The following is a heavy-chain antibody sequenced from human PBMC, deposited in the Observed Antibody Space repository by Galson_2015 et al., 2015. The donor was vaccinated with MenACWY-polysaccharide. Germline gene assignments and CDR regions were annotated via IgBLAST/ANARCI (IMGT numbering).Heavy chain of an antibody. V-gene: IGHV1-18*01. Sequence: SVKVSCKASGYTFTSNGISWVRQAPGQGLEWMGWISTYNGNTDNAQKFQGRVTMTTDTSTATAFMELRSLGSDDTAVYYCARDGSSSTAPRPSKYWGQGTLVTASS. CDR1: GYTFTSNG. CDR2: ISTYNGNT. CDR3: ARDGSSSTAPRPSKY. D-gene: IGHD6-6*01. J-gene: IGHJ4*02.